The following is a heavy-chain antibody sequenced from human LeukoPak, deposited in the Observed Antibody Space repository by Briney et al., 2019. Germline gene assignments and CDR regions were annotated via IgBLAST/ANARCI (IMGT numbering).Heavy chain of an antibody. J-gene: IGHJ2*01. CDR3: AKEMGPSMVRGVTSWYFDL. CDR1: GFTLDDYA. V-gene: IGHV3-9*01. D-gene: IGHD3-10*01. CDR2: ISWNSGSI. Sequence: GRSLRLSCAASGFTLDDYAMHWVRHAPEEGLEWVSGISWNSGSIGYADYVKGRFTISSDNAKNSLYLQMNSLRAEDTALYYCAKEMGPSMVRGVTSWYFDLWGRGTLVIVSS.